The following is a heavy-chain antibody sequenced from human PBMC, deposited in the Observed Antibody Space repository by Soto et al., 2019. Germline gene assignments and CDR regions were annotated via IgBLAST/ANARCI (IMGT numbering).Heavy chain of an antibody. J-gene: IGHJ6*02. CDR2: IYYSGST. D-gene: IGHD3-3*01. CDR1: GGSISGYY. Sequence: SETLSLTCTVSGGSISGYYWSWIRQPPGKGLEWIGYIYYSGSTNYNPSLKSRVTISVDTSKNQFSLKLSSVTAADTAVYYCARSGGRSYYDFWSGYSPADPNYYYYGMDVWGQGTTVTVS. V-gene: IGHV4-59*01. CDR3: ARSGGRSYYDFWSGYSPADPNYYYYGMDV.